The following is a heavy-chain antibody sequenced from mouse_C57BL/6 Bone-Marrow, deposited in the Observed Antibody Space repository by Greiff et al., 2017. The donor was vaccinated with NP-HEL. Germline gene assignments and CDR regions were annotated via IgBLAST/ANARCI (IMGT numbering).Heavy chain of an antibody. CDR3: THYGSSYDFDY. CDR2: IDPETGGT. J-gene: IGHJ2*01. Sequence: VKLMESGAELVRPGASVTLSCKASGYTFTDYEMHWVKQTPVHGLEWIGAIDPETGGTAYNQKFKGKAILTADKSSSTAYMELRSLTSEDSAVYYCTHYGSSYDFDYWGQGTTLTVSS. V-gene: IGHV1-15*01. D-gene: IGHD1-1*01. CDR1: GYTFTDYE.